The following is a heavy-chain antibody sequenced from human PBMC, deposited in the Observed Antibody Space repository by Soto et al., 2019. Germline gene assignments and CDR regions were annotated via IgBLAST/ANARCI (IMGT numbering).Heavy chain of an antibody. Sequence: PSETLSLTCTVSGGSISSSGYYWVLIRQPPGKGLEWIGSIYYSGSTYYNPSLKSRVTISVDTSKNQFSLKLSSVTAADTAVYYCARLIRRTMVRGVPHWWFDLWGQGTLVTVSS. J-gene: IGHJ5*02. CDR3: ARLIRRTMVRGVPHWWFDL. CDR2: IYYSGST. CDR1: GGSISSSGYY. D-gene: IGHD3-10*01. V-gene: IGHV4-39*01.